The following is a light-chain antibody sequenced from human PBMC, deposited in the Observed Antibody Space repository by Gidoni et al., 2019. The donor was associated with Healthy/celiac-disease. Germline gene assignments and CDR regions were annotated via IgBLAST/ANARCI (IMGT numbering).Light chain of an antibody. V-gene: IGLV3-21*04. J-gene: IGLJ2*01. Sequence: SYVLTQPPSVSVAPGKTARITRGGNNIGSKSVHWYQQKPGQAPVLVIYYDSDRPSGIPERFSGSNSGNTATLTISRVEAGDEADYYCQVWDSSSDHPYVVFGGGTKLTVL. CDR2: YDS. CDR1: NIGSKS. CDR3: QVWDSSSDHPYVV.